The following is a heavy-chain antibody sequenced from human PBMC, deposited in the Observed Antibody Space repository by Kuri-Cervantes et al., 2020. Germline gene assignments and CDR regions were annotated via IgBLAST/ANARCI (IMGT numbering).Heavy chain of an antibody. D-gene: IGHD6-19*01. Sequence: SETLSLTCTVSGGSISSYYWSWIRQPPGKGLEWIGEINHSGSTNYNPSLKSRVTISVDTSKNQFSLKLSSVTAADTAVYYCAIRVAGTFDYWGQGTLVTVSS. CDR3: AIRVAGTFDY. V-gene: IGHV4-34*01. CDR1: GGSISSYY. J-gene: IGHJ4*02. CDR2: INHSGST.